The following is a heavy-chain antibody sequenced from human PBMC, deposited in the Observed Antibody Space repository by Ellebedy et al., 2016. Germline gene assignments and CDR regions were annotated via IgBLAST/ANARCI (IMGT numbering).Heavy chain of an antibody. CDR2: IIPILGIA. CDR1: GGTFSSYA. J-gene: IGHJ6*03. Sequence: SVKVSXKASGGTFSSYAISWVRQAPGQGLEWMGRIIPILGIANYAQKFQGRVTITADKSTSTAYMELRSLRSEDTAVYYCARGWGASSDYMDVWGKGTTVTVSS. D-gene: IGHD1-26*01. V-gene: IGHV1-69*04. CDR3: ARGWGASSDYMDV.